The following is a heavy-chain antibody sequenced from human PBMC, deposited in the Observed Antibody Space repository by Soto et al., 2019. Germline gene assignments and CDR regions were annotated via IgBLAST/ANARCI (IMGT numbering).Heavy chain of an antibody. V-gene: IGHV3-7*05. CDR3: ARRFFDY. Sequence: EAQLVESGGGLVQPGGSLRLSCEASGFIFSTYWMSWVRQAPGKGLEWVANIKEDGSEKNYVGSVKGRFTISRDNAKNSLYLQMNSLRAEDTAIYYCARRFFDYWGQGILVTVSS. J-gene: IGHJ4*02. CDR2: IKEDGSEK. CDR1: GFIFSTYW.